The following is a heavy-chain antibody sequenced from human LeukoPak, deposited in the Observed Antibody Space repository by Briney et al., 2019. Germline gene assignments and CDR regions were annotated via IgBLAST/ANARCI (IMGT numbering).Heavy chain of an antibody. Sequence: SVKVSCKASGGTFSSYAISWVRQAPGQGLEWMGGIIPIFGTANHAQKFQGRVTITADESTSTAYMELSSLRSEDTAVYYCARDIEFYYYYGMDVWGQGTTVTVSS. D-gene: IGHD3-16*02. CDR3: ARDIEFYYYYGMDV. CDR2: IIPIFGTA. J-gene: IGHJ6*02. CDR1: GGTFSSYA. V-gene: IGHV1-69*13.